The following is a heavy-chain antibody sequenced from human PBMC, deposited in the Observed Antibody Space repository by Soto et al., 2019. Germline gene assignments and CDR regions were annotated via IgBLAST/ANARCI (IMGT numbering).Heavy chain of an antibody. Sequence: QVQLQESGPGLVKPSQTLSLTCTVSGGSISSGGYYWSWIRQHPGKGLEWIGYIYYSGSTYYNPSIESRVALSVDKCKNKYSLMLSSVNAADTDVYYCARGDPPTFDYWGLGTLVTVSS. CDR2: IYYSGST. J-gene: IGHJ4*02. CDR1: GGSISSGGYY. D-gene: IGHD2-21*01. CDR3: ARGDPPTFDY. V-gene: IGHV4-31*03.